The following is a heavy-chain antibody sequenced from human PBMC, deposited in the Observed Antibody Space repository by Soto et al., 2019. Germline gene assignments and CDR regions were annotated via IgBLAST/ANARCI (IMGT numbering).Heavy chain of an antibody. D-gene: IGHD3-22*01. CDR1: GFSLICHC. CDR2: INPNSSGT. V-gene: IGHV1-2*02. CDR3: ARDLIVDGPDNYAMDV. J-gene: IGHJ6*02. Sequence: ASVKVSCKASGFSLICHCIHSLLEPPGEGLEWLGWINPNSSGTVYAQKFQGRVTMTRDTSLTTVYMQLNRLTADDTAVYYCARDLIVDGPDNYAMDVWGQGTTVTVSS.